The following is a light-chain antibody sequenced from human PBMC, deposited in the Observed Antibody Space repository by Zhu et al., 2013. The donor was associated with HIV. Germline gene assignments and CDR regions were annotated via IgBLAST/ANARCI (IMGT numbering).Light chain of an antibody. CDR3: QAWDSRTAV. CDR1: KLGDKF. CDR2: QDN. Sequence: SFELTQPPSVSVSPGQTASITCSGDKLGDKFVCWYQQKPGQSPVLVIYQDNERPSGIPERFSGSNSGNTATLTISGTQAVDEADYYCQAWDSRTAVFGGGTKLTVL. V-gene: IGLV3-1*01. J-gene: IGLJ2*01.